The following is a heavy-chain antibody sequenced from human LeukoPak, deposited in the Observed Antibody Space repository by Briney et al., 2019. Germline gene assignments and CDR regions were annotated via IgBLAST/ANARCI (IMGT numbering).Heavy chain of an antibody. CDR2: INHSGST. CDR3: ARLEVVPAAFLYYYYYYMDV. J-gene: IGHJ6*03. V-gene: IGHV4-34*01. D-gene: IGHD2-2*01. Sequence: SETLSLTCAVYGGSFSGYYWNWIRQPPGKGLEWIGEINHSGSTNYNPSLKSRVTISVDTSKNQFSLKLSSVTAADTAVYYCARLEVVPAAFLYYYYYYMDVWGKGTTVTVSS. CDR1: GGSFSGYY.